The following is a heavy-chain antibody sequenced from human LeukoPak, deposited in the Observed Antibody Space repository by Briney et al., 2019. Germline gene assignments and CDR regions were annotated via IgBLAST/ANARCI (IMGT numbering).Heavy chain of an antibody. CDR2: FDPEDGET. D-gene: IGHD2-2*01. CDR1: GYTLTELS. CDR3: ATYKYCSSTSCSQHLGWFDP. J-gene: IGHJ5*02. Sequence: ASVKVSCKVSGYTLTELSMHWVRQAPGKGLEWMGGFDPEDGETIYAQKFQGRVTMTEDTSTDTAYMELSSLRSEDTAVYYCATYKYCSSTSCSQHLGWFDPWGQGTLVTVSS. V-gene: IGHV1-24*01.